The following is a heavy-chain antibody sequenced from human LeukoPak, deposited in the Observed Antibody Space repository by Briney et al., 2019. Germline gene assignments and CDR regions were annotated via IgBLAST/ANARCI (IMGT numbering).Heavy chain of an antibody. CDR2: ISAYNGNT. CDR1: GYTFTSYD. Sequence: ASVKVSCKASGYTFTSYDISWVRQAPGQGLEWMGWISAYNGNTNYAQKLQGRVTMTTDTSTSTAYMELRSLRSDDTAVYYCARDVYYYGSGSYTLLDYWGQGTLVTVSS. V-gene: IGHV1-18*01. CDR3: ARDVYYYGSGSYTLLDY. D-gene: IGHD3-10*01. J-gene: IGHJ4*02.